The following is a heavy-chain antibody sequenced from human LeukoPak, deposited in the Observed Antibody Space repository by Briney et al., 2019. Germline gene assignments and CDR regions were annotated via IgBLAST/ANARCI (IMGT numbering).Heavy chain of an antibody. V-gene: IGHV1-69*04. J-gene: IGHJ3*02. CDR3: ARSQGAFDI. Sequence: ASVKVSCKASGGTFSSYAISWVRQAPGQGLEWMGRIIPILGIANYTQKLQGRVTMTTDTSTSTAYMALRSLRSDDTAVYYCARSQGAFDIWGQGTMVTVSS. CDR1: GGTFSSYA. CDR2: IIPILGIA.